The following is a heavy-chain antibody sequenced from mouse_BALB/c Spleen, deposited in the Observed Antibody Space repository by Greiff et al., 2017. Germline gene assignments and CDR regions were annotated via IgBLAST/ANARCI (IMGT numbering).Heavy chain of an antibody. CDR1: GFNIKDYY. J-gene: IGHJ4*01. Sequence: EVKPQQSGAALVRSGASVKLSCTASGFNIKDYYMHWVKQRPEPGLEWIGWIDPENGDTEYAPKFQGKATMTADTSSNAAYLQLSSLTSEDTAVYYCKEVYYGNAMDYWGQGTSVTVSA. CDR3: KEVYYGNAMDY. D-gene: IGHD2-1*01. CDR2: IDPENGDT. V-gene: IGHV14-4*02.